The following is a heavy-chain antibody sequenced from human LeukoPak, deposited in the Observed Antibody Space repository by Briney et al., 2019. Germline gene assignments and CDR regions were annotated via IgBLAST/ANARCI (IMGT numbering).Heavy chain of an antibody. CDR1: GYTFTGYY. V-gene: IGHV1-2*02. CDR2: INPNSGGT. D-gene: IGHD6-13*01. CDR3: AGGIGYATSPADH. J-gene: IGHJ5*02. Sequence: ASVKVSCKASGYTFTGYYMHWVRQAPGQGLEWMGWINPNSGGTNYAQKFQGRVTMSLDTSKNHFSLSLNSVTAADTAVYFCAGGIGYATSPADHLGQGTLVIVSS.